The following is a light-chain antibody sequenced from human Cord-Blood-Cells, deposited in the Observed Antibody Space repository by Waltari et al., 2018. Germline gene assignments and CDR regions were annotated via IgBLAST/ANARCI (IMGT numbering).Light chain of an antibody. Sequence: DIVMTQSPDSLAVSLGERATLNCKSSQSVLYSSNNKNYLAWYQQKPGQPPKLLIYWASTRESGVPDRFSGSGFGTDFTLTISSLQAEDVAVYYCQQYYSTPPTFGQGTKVEIK. V-gene: IGKV4-1*01. CDR2: WAS. CDR1: QSVLYSSNNKNY. CDR3: QQYYSTPPT. J-gene: IGKJ1*01.